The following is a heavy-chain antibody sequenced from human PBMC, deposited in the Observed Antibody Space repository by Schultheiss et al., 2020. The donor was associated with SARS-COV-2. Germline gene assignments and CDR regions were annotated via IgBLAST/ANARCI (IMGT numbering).Heavy chain of an antibody. Sequence: GESLKISCAASGFTFSSYEMNWVRQAPGKGLEWVANIKSDGSEKYYVDSVKGRFAISRDNAKNSLYLQMNSLRAEDTAVYYCATTILITFGGVLARYYFDYWGQGTLVTVSS. J-gene: IGHJ4*02. CDR1: GFTFSSYE. CDR3: ATTILITFGGVLARYYFDY. CDR2: IKSDGSEK. V-gene: IGHV3-7*01. D-gene: IGHD3-16*02.